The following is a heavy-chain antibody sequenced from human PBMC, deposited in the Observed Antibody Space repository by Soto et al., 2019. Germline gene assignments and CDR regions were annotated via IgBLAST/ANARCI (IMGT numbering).Heavy chain of an antibody. J-gene: IGHJ4*02. Sequence: QVQLVESGGGVVQPGRSLRLSCAASGFTFSSYGMHWVRQAPGKGLEWVAVISYDGSNKYYADSVKGRFTIPRDNSKNTLYLQMNSLRAEDTAVYYCAKLSGGYNFDYWGQGTLVTVSS. D-gene: IGHD2-15*01. CDR1: GFTFSSYG. V-gene: IGHV3-30*18. CDR2: ISYDGSNK. CDR3: AKLSGGYNFDY.